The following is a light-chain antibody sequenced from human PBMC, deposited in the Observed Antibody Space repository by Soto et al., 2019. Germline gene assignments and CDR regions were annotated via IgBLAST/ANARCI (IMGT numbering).Light chain of an antibody. V-gene: IGKV2D-29*02. CDR2: EVS. CDR3: MQSTQLPPT. J-gene: IGKJ5*01. CDR1: RVLLHITGETF. Sequence: DVVMTHTPLSLSFAPLQPACIACNASRVLLHITGETFLFWYLQKPGQSPQLLIYEVSTRVSGVPDRFSGSGSGTDFTLEISRVETDDVGIYYCMQSTQLPPTFGQGTRLEIK.